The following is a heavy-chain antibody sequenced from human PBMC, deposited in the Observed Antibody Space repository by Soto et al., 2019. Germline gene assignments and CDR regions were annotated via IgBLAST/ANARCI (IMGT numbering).Heavy chain of an antibody. CDR1: GGSISSGDYY. CDR2: IYYSGST. Sequence: KSSETLSLTCTVSGGSISSGDYYWSWIRQPPGKGLEWIGYIYYSGSTYYNPSLKSRVTISVDTSKNQFSLKLSSVTAADTAVYYCARGLSPLRYFDWVFGYWGQGTLVTVS. CDR3: ARGLSPLRYFDWVFGY. J-gene: IGHJ4*02. V-gene: IGHV4-30-4*01. D-gene: IGHD3-9*01.